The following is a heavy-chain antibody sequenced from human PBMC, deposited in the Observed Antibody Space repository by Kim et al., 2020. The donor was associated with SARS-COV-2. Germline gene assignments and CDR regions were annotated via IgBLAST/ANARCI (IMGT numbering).Heavy chain of an antibody. D-gene: IGHD4-17*01. CDR2: INPNSGGT. CDR3: ARGGLMTTVVTSGYGMDV. V-gene: IGHV1-2*06. Sequence: ASVKVSCKASGYTFTGYYMHWVRQAPGQGLEWMGRINPNSGGTNYAQKFQGRVTMTRDTSISTAYMELSRLRSDDTAVYYCARGGLMTTVVTSGYGMDVWGQGTTVTVSS. J-gene: IGHJ6*02. CDR1: GYTFTGYY.